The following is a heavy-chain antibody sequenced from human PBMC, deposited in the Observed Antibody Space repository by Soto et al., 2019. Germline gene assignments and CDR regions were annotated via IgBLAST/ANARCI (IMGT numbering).Heavy chain of an antibody. CDR1: GYSFTSYW. Sequence: GESLKISCKGSGYSFTSYWIGWVRQMPGKGLDWMGIIYPDDSDTRYSPSFQGQVTISADKSITTAYLQWSSLRASDTAMYFCARGGTGTTRRFDYWGQGTLVTVSS. D-gene: IGHD1-1*01. CDR3: ARGGTGTTRRFDY. V-gene: IGHV5-51*01. J-gene: IGHJ4*02. CDR2: IYPDDSDT.